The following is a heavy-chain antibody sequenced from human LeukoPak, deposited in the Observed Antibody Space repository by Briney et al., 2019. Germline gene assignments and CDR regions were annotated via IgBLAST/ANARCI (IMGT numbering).Heavy chain of an antibody. Sequence: SETLSLTCAVYGGSFSGYYWSWIRQPPGKGLEWIGEINHSGSTNYNPSLKSRVTISVDTSKNQFSLKLSSVTAADTAVYYCASIPQGRYYYYYMDVWGKGTTVTVSS. V-gene: IGHV4-34*01. CDR2: INHSGST. D-gene: IGHD1-26*01. J-gene: IGHJ6*03. CDR1: GGSFSGYY. CDR3: ASIPQGRYYYYYMDV.